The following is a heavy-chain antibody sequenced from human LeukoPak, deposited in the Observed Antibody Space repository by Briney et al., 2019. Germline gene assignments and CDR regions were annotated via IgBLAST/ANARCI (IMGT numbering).Heavy chain of an antibody. CDR3: ARGSDWNGD. CDR2: ISSGVSSI. V-gene: IGHV3-48*03. Sequence: GWSLRLSCATSGFTFSSYDMNWVRQARGKGLEGVSYISSGVSSIYYADSVKGRFTITRDNAKNSLYLQMNSLRAEDKAVYYCARGSDWNGDWGQGTLVTVSS. CDR1: GFTFSSYD. J-gene: IGHJ4*02. D-gene: IGHD6-19*01.